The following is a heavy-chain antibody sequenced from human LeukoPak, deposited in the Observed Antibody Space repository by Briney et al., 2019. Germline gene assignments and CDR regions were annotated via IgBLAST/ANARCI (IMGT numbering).Heavy chain of an antibody. Sequence: PSETLSLTCTVSGGSISNYHWSWIRQPAGKGLEWIGQIYTDGSTNYNPPLKSRVTMSIDTTEDRVSLTIRSVTAADTAFYYCARRGISSGWSFDQWGQGTLVTVSS. J-gene: IGHJ4*02. D-gene: IGHD6-19*01. V-gene: IGHV4-4*07. CDR1: GGSISNYH. CDR3: ARRGISSGWSFDQ. CDR2: IYTDGST.